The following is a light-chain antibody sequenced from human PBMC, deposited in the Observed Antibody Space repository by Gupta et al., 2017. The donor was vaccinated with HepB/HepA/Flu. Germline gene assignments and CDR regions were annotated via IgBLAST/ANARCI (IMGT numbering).Light chain of an antibody. Sequence: DIQMTQSPSSLSASVGDRVTITCRASQSINTYLNWYQQKPGKAPKVLIYGASTLQSGVPSRISGSASAADFTLTINMLPPEDFTTYCCQQWDRTPLTFGHGTRLDIK. CDR1: QSINTY. V-gene: IGKV1-39*01. J-gene: IGKJ2*01. CDR2: GAS. CDR3: QQWDRTPLT.